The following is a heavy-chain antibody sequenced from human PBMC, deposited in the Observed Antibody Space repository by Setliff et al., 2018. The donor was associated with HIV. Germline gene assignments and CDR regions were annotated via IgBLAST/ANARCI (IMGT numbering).Heavy chain of an antibody. CDR1: GGSINRSNYY. Sequence: KASETLSLTCTVPGGSINRSNYYWGWIRQPPGKGLEWIGTISYTGSTYYDPSLKSRVTISLDTSKNQFFLKLSSVTAPDTAIYYCARQTWEYYDTLTGYYRSPKNVDSWGQGTLVTVS. J-gene: IGHJ4*02. CDR3: ARQTWEYYDTLTGYYRSPKNVDS. CDR2: ISYTGST. V-gene: IGHV4-39*01. D-gene: IGHD3-9*01.